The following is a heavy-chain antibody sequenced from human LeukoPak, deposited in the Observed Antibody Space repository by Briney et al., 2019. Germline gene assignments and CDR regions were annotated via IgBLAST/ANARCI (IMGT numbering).Heavy chain of an antibody. CDR2: IYYSGST. J-gene: IGHJ4*02. Sequence: PSEPLSLTCTVSGGSISSYYWSWIRQPPGKGLEWIGYIYYSGSTNYNPSLKSRVTISVDTSKNQFSLKLSSVTAADTAVYYCARASGRWLQLRFDYWGQGTLVTVSS. D-gene: IGHD5-24*01. CDR1: GGSISSYY. V-gene: IGHV4-59*01. CDR3: ARASGRWLQLRFDY.